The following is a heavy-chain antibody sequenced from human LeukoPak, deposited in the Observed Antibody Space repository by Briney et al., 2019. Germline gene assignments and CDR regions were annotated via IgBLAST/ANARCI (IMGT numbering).Heavy chain of an antibody. V-gene: IGHV4-4*07. J-gene: IGHJ3*02. Sequence: PSETLSLTCTVSGGSISTYYWSWIRQSAGKGLEWIGRIYTSGSTNYNASLKSRLTMSVDTSKNQTSLQLSSVTAADTAVYYCARGAYYYDSSGYFTFHIWGQGTVVTVSS. CDR2: IYTSGST. D-gene: IGHD3-22*01. CDR3: ARGAYYYDSSGYFTFHI. CDR1: GGSISTYY.